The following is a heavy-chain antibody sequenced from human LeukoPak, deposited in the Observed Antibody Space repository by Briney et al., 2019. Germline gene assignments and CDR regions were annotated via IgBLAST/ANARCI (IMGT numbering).Heavy chain of an antibody. Sequence: PSETLSLTCTVSGDSISSSSYYWGWIRQPPGKGLEWIGSIYYNGSTYYNPSLKSRVTISVDTSKNQFSLKLSSVTAADTAVYYCAPTSYGSGSYSGGYWGQGTLVTVSS. V-gene: IGHV4-39*01. CDR2: IYYNGST. D-gene: IGHD3-10*01. CDR1: GDSISSSSYY. J-gene: IGHJ4*02. CDR3: APTSYGSGSYSGGY.